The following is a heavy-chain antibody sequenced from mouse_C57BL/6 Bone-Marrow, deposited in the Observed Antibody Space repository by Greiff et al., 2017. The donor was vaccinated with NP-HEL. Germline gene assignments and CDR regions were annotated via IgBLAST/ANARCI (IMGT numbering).Heavy chain of an antibody. CDR2: IDPENGDT. V-gene: IGHV14-4*01. J-gene: IGHJ2*01. D-gene: IGHD2-12*01. CDR1: GFNIKDDY. CDR3: TTELPFDY. Sequence: EVQLQQSGAELVRPGASVKLSCTASGFNIKDDYMNWVKQRPEQGLEWIGWIDPENGDTEYASKFQGKATITADTSSNTAYLQLSSLTSEDTAVYYCTTELPFDYWGQGTTLTVSS.